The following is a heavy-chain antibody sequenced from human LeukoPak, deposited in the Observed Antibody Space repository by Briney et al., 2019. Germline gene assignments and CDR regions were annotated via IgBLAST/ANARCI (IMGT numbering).Heavy chain of an antibody. J-gene: IGHJ4*02. CDR3: ARLFMESENYFDY. CDR1: GFTFSSYS. Sequence: GSLRLSCTASGFTFSSYSMGWVPPAPGKGLEGVAVISYDGSNKYYADSVQGRFTISRDNSKNTLYLQMDSLRADDTAVYYCARLFMESENYFDYWGQGTLVTVSS. D-gene: IGHD3-3*01. CDR2: ISYDGSNK. V-gene: IGHV3-30-3*01.